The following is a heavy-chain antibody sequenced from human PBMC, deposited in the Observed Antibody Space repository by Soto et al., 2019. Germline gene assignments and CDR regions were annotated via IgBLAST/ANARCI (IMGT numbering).Heavy chain of an antibody. CDR3: AREGYYYGSGSPNWFDP. V-gene: IGHV1-69*04. D-gene: IGHD3-10*01. Sequence: GASVKVSCKASGGTFSSYTISWVRQAPGQGLEWMGRIIPILGIANYAQKFQGRVTITADKSTSTAYMELSSLRSEDTAVYYCAREGYYYGSGSPNWFDPWGQGTLVTVSS. CDR1: GGTFSSYT. CDR2: IIPILGIA. J-gene: IGHJ5*02.